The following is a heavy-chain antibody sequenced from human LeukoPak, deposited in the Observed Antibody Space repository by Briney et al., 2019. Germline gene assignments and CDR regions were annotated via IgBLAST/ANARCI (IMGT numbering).Heavy chain of an antibody. CDR3: ARDYGYCSSTSCYTTYYYYYYMDV. Sequence: SETLSLTCTVSGGSISSSSYYWGWIRQPPGKGLEWIGGIYYSGSTYYNPSLKSRVTISVDTSKNQFSLKLSSVTAADTAVYYCARDYGYCSSTSCYTTYYYYYYMDVWGKGTTVTVSS. D-gene: IGHD2-2*02. J-gene: IGHJ6*03. CDR1: GGSISSSSYY. V-gene: IGHV4-39*07. CDR2: IYYSGST.